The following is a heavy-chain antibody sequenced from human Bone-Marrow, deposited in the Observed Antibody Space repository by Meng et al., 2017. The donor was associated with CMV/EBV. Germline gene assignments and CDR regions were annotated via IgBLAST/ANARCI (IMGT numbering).Heavy chain of an antibody. D-gene: IGHD2-2*01. Sequence: SVKVSCKASGGTFSSYTISWVRQAPGQGLEWMGRIIPILGIANYAQKFQGRVTITADKSTSTAYMELSSLRSEDTAVYYSARNIVVVPAAMDGDYYYYGMDVWGQGTTVTV. V-gene: IGHV1-69*02. J-gene: IGHJ6*02. CDR2: IIPILGIA. CDR1: GGTFSSYT. CDR3: ARNIVVVPAAMDGDYYYYGMDV.